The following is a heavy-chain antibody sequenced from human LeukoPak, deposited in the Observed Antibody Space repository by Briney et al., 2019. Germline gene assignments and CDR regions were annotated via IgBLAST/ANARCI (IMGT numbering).Heavy chain of an antibody. V-gene: IGHV3-23*01. CDR1: GFSFSNYA. J-gene: IGHJ4*02. D-gene: IGHD3-22*01. CDR2: ISGSGGGT. CDR3: AKSSYYDASGYYREYYFDS. Sequence: GGSLRLSCVPSGFSFSNYAMSWVRQAPGKGLEWVSSISGSGGGTHYVDSVKGRFTISRDKTKNTLYLQMNSLRAEDTAVYYCAKSSYYDASGYYREYYFDSWGQGTLVTVSS.